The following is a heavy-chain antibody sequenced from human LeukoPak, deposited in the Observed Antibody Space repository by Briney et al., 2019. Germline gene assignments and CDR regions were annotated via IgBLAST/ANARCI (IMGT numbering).Heavy chain of an antibody. CDR2: IYSGGST. CDR1: GFTVSSNY. J-gene: IGHJ4*02. D-gene: IGHD3-10*01. CDR3: AKDYAYYYGSGIGGFDY. Sequence: GGSLRLSCAASGFTVSSNYMSWVRQAPGKGLEWVSVIYSGGSTYYADSVKGRFTISRDNSENTLYLQMNSLRAEDTAVYYCAKDYAYYYGSGIGGFDYWGQGTLVTVSS. V-gene: IGHV3-66*01.